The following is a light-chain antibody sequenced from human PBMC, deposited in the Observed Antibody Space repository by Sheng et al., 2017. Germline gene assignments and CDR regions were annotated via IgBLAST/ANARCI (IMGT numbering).Light chain of an antibody. Sequence: DIQMTQSPSTLSASVGDRVTITCRASQSFTSWLAWYQQKPGSAPKLLIYKTSSLQTGVPSRFSGSGSETEFTLTISSLQPEDFATYYCQQYSRYPWTFGLRDQGGDQT. CDR2: KTS. CDR3: QQYSRYPWT. V-gene: IGKV1-5*03. J-gene: IGKJ1*01. CDR1: QSFTSW.